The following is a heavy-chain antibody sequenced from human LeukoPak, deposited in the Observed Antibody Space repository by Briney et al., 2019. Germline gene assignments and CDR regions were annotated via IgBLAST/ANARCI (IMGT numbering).Heavy chain of an antibody. Sequence: PGGSLRLSCAASGFTFSRYGLHWVRQAPGKGLEWVAFIRDDGSTRYYADSVKGRFTVSRDNSKNTLYLQMDSLRTEDTAVYYCARGRSGIDYWGQGTLVTVSS. CDR2: IRDDGSTR. CDR1: GFTFSRYG. V-gene: IGHV3-30*02. CDR3: ARGRSGIDY. J-gene: IGHJ4*02. D-gene: IGHD2-15*01.